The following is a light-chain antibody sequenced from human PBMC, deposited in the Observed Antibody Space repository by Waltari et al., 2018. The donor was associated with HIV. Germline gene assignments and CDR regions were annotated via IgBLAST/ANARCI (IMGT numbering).Light chain of an antibody. Sequence: QSVLTQPPSVSGTPGQNVTISCSGSSTNIRSNIVHWYRQVPEAAPKHLIYSNDQRPSGVPDRFSGSKSGTSASLAISGLQSADEADYYCAAWDDSLNGMFGGGTKLTV. CDR3: AAWDDSLNGM. CDR1: STNIRSNI. J-gene: IGLJ3*02. CDR2: SND. V-gene: IGLV1-44*01.